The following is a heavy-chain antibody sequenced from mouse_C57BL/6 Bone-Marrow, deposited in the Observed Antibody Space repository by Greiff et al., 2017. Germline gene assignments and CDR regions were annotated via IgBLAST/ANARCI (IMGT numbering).Heavy chain of an antibody. CDR1: GFNIKDDY. Sequence: EVQLQQSGAELVRPGASVKLSCTASGFNIKDDYMHWVKQRPEQGLEWIGWIDPENGDTEYASKFQGKATITADASSNTAYLQLSILTSEDTAVEYCTYGYDWFAYWGQGTLVTVSA. CDR2: IDPENGDT. D-gene: IGHD2-2*01. CDR3: TYGYDWFAY. V-gene: IGHV14-4*01. J-gene: IGHJ3*01.